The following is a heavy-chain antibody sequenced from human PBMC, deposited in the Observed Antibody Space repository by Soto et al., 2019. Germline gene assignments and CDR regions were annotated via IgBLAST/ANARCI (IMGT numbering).Heavy chain of an antibody. Sequence: ASETLSLTCTVSGASVTSTGYYWTWIRQSPGKGLEWLGYILHNGNADYSPSLETRLSISLDSSKNQFSLKVNSVSAADTAIYFCARVSAVSAEYYFDYWGQGALVTVSS. J-gene: IGHJ4*02. CDR1: GASVTSTGYY. CDR3: ARVSAVSAEYYFDY. V-gene: IGHV4-30-4*01. CDR2: ILHNGNA. D-gene: IGHD6-19*01.